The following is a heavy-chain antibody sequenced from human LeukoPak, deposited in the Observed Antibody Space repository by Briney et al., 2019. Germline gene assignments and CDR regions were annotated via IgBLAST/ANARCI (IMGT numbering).Heavy chain of an antibody. J-gene: IGHJ4*02. V-gene: IGHV3-30-3*02. CDR3: AKAGHYGSGSYYSDY. CDR1: GGTFSSYA. D-gene: IGHD3-10*01. CDR2: ISYDGSNK. Sequence: SCKASGGTFSSYAMHWVRQAPGKGLEWVAVISYDGSNKYYADSVKGRFTISRDNSKNTLYLQMNSLRSEDTAVYYCAKAGHYGSGSYYSDYWGRGTLVTVSP.